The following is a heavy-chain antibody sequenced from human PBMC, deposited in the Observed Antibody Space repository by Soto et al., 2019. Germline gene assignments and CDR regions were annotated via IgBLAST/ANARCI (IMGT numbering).Heavy chain of an antibody. CDR2: IYHNENT. CDR1: GGSINSDDFY. V-gene: IGHV4-30-4*01. J-gene: IGHJ5*02. Sequence: TLSLTCSVSGGSINSDDFYWSWIRQSPGRGLEWMGYIYHNENTYYNPSLGSRIAISIDTSKNKFSLRLSSVTAADTAVYYCARRYCSATSCLNWFDPWGQGTLVTVSS. CDR3: ARRYCSATSCLNWFDP. D-gene: IGHD2-15*01.